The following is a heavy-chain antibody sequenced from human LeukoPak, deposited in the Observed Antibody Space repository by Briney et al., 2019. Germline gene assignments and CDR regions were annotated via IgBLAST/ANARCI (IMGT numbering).Heavy chain of an antibody. CDR2: IYHSGST. J-gene: IGHJ5*02. CDR3: ARLNKPGWFDP. D-gene: IGHD1-14*01. Sequence: SETLSLTCTVSGYSISSGYYWGWIRQPPGKGLEWIGSIYHSGSTYYNPSLKSRVTISVDTSKNQFSLKLTSVTAADTAVYYCARLNKPGWFDPWGQGTLVTVSS. CDR1: GYSISSGYY. V-gene: IGHV4-38-2*02.